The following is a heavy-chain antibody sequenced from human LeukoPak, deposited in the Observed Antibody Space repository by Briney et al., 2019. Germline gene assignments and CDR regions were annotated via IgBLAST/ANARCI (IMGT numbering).Heavy chain of an antibody. Sequence: SGGSLRLSCVASGFTLSGYWMTWVRQTPGRSLEWVAEITDDGRMRYYVDSVKGRFTISRDDAGNSVFLQMNGLRVEDTAVYYCAVCDLHWGQGTLVTVSS. CDR2: ITDDGRMR. V-gene: IGHV3-7*01. J-gene: IGHJ4*02. CDR1: GFTLSGYW. CDR3: AVCDLH.